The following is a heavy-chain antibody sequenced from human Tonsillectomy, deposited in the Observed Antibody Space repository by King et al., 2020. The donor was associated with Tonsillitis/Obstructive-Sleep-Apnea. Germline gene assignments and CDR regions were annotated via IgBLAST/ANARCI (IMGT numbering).Heavy chain of an antibody. V-gene: IGHV4-61*01. CDR3: ARGSTMVRGVLRYYYYYMDV. J-gene: IGHJ6*03. Sequence: QLQESGPGLVKPSETLSLTCTVSGGSLSSRTYYWSWIRQPPGKGLEWIGFIYYTGSTNYNPPLKSRVTISLDTSKNQFSLKLNSVTAADTAVYYCARGSTMVRGVLRYYYYYMDVWGKGTTVTVSS. CDR1: GGSLSSRTYY. D-gene: IGHD3-10*01. CDR2: IYYTGST.